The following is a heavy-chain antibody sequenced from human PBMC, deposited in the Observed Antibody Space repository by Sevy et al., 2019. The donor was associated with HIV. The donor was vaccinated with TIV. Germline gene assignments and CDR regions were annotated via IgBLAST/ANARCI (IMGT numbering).Heavy chain of an antibody. CDR2: IKEDGSAK. Sequence: GGSLRLSCAASRFTFKTYWMSWVRQAPGKGLEWVGNIKEDGSAKYYADSVRGRFTISRDNAKNSLYLQMSSLRVEDKAVYYYARDSPEYGGYGYWGQGTLVTVSS. D-gene: IGHD3-22*01. CDR1: RFTFKTYW. CDR3: ARDSPEYGGYGY. V-gene: IGHV3-7*01. J-gene: IGHJ4*01.